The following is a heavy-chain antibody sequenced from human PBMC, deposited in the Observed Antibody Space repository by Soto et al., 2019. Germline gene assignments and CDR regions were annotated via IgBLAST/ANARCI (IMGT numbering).Heavy chain of an antibody. J-gene: IGHJ4*02. CDR1: GGSIANGAYY. CDR2: IYYSGST. V-gene: IGHV4-31*03. D-gene: IGHD6-13*01. CDR3: ARIKGGAAGNFDY. Sequence: SETLSLTCTVSGGSIANGAYYWTWIRQHPGKGLEWIGYIYYSGSTLYNPSLKSRVMISADTSKNQFSLRLNFVTAADTAVYYCARIKGGAAGNFDYWGQGALVTVSS.